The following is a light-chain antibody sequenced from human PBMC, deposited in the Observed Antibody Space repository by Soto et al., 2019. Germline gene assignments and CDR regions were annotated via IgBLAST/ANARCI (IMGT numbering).Light chain of an antibody. Sequence: EIVLTQSPGTLSVSPGARATLSCRASQSVSHSYLAWYQQKPGQAPRLLVYGASSRTTGIPDRFSGSGSGTDSTLTISRLEPEDVAVYYCQQYGSSPITFGQGTRRRL. CDR3: QQYGSSPIT. V-gene: IGKV3-20*01. CDR2: GAS. J-gene: IGKJ5*01. CDR1: QSVSHSY.